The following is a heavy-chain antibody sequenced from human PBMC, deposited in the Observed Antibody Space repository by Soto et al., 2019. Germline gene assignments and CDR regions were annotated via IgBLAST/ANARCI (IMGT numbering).Heavy chain of an antibody. CDR2: IYYSGST. V-gene: IGHV4-59*01. D-gene: IGHD3-9*01. J-gene: IGHJ4*02. Sequence: SETLSLTCTVSGGSISSYYWSWIRQPPGKGLEWIGYIYYSGSTNYNPSLKSRVTISVDTSKNQFSLKLSSVTAADTAVYYCARGAVDVLRYFDWYYFDYWGQGTLVTVSS. CDR1: GGSISSYY. CDR3: ARGAVDVLRYFDWYYFDY.